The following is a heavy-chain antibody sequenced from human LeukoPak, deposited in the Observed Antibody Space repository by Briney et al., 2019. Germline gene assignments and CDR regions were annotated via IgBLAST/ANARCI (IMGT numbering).Heavy chain of an antibody. J-gene: IGHJ4*02. CDR2: ISGSGGST. CDR1: GFTFSDYA. Sequence: PGGSLRLSCAASGFTFSDYAMSWVRQAPGKGLKWVSVISGSGGSTYNADSVKGRFTISRDNSKNTLYLQMNSLRAEDTAVYYCAKDSRVGGSGSYLENNFDYWGQGTLVTVSS. V-gene: IGHV3-23*01. D-gene: IGHD3-10*01. CDR3: AKDSRVGGSGSYLENNFDY.